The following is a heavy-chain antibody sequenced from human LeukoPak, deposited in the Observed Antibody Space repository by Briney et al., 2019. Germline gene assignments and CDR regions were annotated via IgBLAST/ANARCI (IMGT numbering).Heavy chain of an antibody. V-gene: IGHV4-39*01. CDR3: ARRVGATYFDY. CDR2: IYYSGST. Sequence: SETLSLTCSVSGGSISSSSYYWGWIRQPPGKGLEWIGNIYYSGSTYYNPSLKSRVTIFVDTSKNQFSLKLSSVTAADTAVYYCARRVGATYFDYWGQGTLVTVSS. J-gene: IGHJ4*02. D-gene: IGHD1-26*01. CDR1: GGSISSSSYY.